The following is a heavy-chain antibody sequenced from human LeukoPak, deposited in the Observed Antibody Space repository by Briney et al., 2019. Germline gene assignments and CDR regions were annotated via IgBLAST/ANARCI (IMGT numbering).Heavy chain of an antibody. J-gene: IGHJ6*02. CDR2: ISGSGGST. CDR3: AKWRRDYYYYGMDV. V-gene: IGHV3-23*01. Sequence: GGSLRLSCAASGFIFSSHATSWVRQAPEKGLEWVSGISGSGGSTSYADSVKGRFTISRDNSKNTLFLQMNSLRAEDTAVYYCAKWRRDYYYYGMDVWGQGTTVTVSS. D-gene: IGHD3-10*01. CDR1: GFIFSSHA.